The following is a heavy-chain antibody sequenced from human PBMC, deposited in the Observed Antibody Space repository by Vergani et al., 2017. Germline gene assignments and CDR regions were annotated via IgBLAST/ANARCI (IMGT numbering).Heavy chain of an antibody. CDR2: IYTSGST. J-gene: IGHJ6*03. CDR3: ARGPFEPRTYCSRAQTLGYYYYYMDV. Sequence: QLQLQESGPGLVKPSETLSLTCTVSGGSISSSSYYWGWIRQPAGKGLAWIGRIYTSGSTNYNPSLKSRVTMSVDTSKNQFSLKLSSVTAADTAVYYCARGPFEPRTYCSRAQTLGYYYYYMDVWGKGTTVTVSS. CDR1: GGSISSSSYY. V-gene: IGHV4-61*02. D-gene: IGHD2-2*01.